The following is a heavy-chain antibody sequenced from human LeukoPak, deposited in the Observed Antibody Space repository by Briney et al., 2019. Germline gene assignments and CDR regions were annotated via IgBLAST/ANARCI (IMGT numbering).Heavy chain of an antibody. Sequence: SETLSLTCTVSGGSISSFYWSWIRQPPGKGLEWIGYIYYSGTTNYNPSLRSRVTISVDTSKNQFSLKLSSVTAADTAVYFCARQVGATFDYWGQGALVTVSS. V-gene: IGHV4-59*08. CDR3: ARQVGATFDY. CDR1: GGSISSFY. J-gene: IGHJ4*02. CDR2: IYYSGTT. D-gene: IGHD1-26*01.